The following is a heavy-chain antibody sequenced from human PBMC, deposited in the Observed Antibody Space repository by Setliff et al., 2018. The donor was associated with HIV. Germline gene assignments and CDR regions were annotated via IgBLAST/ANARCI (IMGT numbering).Heavy chain of an antibody. CDR3: ARVPVADDSSGWYGNWYFDL. CDR1: GGTFSSYA. J-gene: IGHJ2*01. V-gene: IGHV1-8*02. D-gene: IGHD6-19*01. Sequence: ASVKVSCKASGGTFSSYAINWLRQVAGQGLEWIGWMSGINDAGGSAQKFQGRVTMTRDTSISTAYMELSSLRSENTAVYYCARVPVADDSSGWYGNWYFDLWGPGTLVTVS. CDR2: MSGINDAG.